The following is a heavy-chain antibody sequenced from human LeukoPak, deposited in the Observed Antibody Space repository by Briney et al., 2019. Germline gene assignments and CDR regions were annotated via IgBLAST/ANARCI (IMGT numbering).Heavy chain of an antibody. CDR2: INVVNGAI. Sequence: GGSLRLSCATSGFTLRYYQMNWVRQAPGKGLEWVSYINVVNGAIYYADSVKGRFTISGDIATNSVYLQMNSLRAEDTALYYCVRGPHIAATSYWGQGTLVTVSS. CDR1: GFTLRYYQ. D-gene: IGHD6-25*01. V-gene: IGHV3-48*01. J-gene: IGHJ4*02. CDR3: VRGPHIAATSY.